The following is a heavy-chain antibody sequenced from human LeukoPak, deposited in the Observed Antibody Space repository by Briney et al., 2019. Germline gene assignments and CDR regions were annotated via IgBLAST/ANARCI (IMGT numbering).Heavy chain of an antibody. D-gene: IGHD3-22*01. V-gene: IGHV3-21*01. CDR3: ARAGYDSSGYGLDY. Sequence: GGTLRLSCAASGFTFSSYGMNWVRQAPGKGLEWVSSISSSSSYIYYADSVKGRFTISRDNAKNSLYLQMNSLRAEDTAVYYCARAGYDSSGYGLDYWGQGTLVTVSS. J-gene: IGHJ4*02. CDR2: ISSSSSYI. CDR1: GFTFSSYG.